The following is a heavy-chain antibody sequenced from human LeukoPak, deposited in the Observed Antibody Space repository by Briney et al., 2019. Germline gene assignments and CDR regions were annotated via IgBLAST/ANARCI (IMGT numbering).Heavy chain of an antibody. CDR3: ARGLTTTSYYDFWSGYYHGWFDL. CDR1: GGSFSGYY. J-gene: IGHJ5*02. V-gene: IGHV4-34*01. D-gene: IGHD3-3*01. CDR2: INHSGST. Sequence: SETLSLTCAVYGGSFSGYYWSWIRQPPGKGLEWIGEINHSGSTNYNPSLKSRVTISVDTSKNQFSLKLSSVTAADTAVYYCARGLTTTSYYDFWSGYYHGWFDLWGQGTLVTVSS.